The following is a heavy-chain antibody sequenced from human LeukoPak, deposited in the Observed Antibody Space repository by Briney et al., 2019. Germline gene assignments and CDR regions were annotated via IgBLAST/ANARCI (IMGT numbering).Heavy chain of an antibody. V-gene: IGHV1-69*04. Sequence: ASVKVSCRASGGTFSSYAISWVRQAPGQGLEWMGRIIPILGIANYAQKFQGRVTITADKSTSTAYMELSSLRSEDTAVYYCARDWYSRTSYYYGMDVWGQGTTVTVSS. J-gene: IGHJ6*02. CDR2: IIPILGIA. CDR3: ARDWYSRTSYYYGMDV. CDR1: GGTFSSYA. D-gene: IGHD6-13*01.